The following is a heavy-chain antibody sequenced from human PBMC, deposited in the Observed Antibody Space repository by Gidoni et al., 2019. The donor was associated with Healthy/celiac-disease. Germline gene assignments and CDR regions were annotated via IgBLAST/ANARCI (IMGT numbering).Heavy chain of an antibody. V-gene: IGHV4-34*01. CDR2: INHSGST. D-gene: IGHD6-13*01. Sequence: QVQLQQWGAGLLKPSETLSLTCAVYGGSFSGYYWSWIRQPPGKGLELIGEINHSGSTNYNPSLKSRVTISVDTSKNQFSLKLSSVTAADTAVYYCARRGAAGRREWGYWGQGTLVTVSS. CDR3: ARRGAAGRREWGY. CDR1: GGSFSGYY. J-gene: IGHJ4*02.